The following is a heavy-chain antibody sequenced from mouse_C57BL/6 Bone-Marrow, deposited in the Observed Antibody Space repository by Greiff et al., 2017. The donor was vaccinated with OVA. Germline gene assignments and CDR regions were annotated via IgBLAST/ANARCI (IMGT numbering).Heavy chain of an antibody. CDR3: ARGIFYGSPFAY. J-gene: IGHJ3*01. D-gene: IGHD1-1*01. V-gene: IGHV3-6*01. Sequence: EVKLMESGPGLVKPSQSLSLTCSVTGYSITSGYYWNWIRQFPGNKLEWMGYISYDGSNNYNPSLKNRISITRDTSKNQFFLKLNSVTTEDTATYYCARGIFYGSPFAYWGQGTLVTVSA. CDR1: GYSITSGYY. CDR2: ISYDGSN.